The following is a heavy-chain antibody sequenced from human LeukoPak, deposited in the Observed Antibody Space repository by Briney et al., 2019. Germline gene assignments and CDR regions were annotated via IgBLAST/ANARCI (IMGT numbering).Heavy chain of an antibody. J-gene: IGHJ4*02. D-gene: IGHD2-2*01. CDR3: AREGGTVVIGRFDY. Sequence: GGSLRLSCAASGIDFRASGMHWVRQAPGMGLEWVTFIQTDGRDKYYAASVAGRFTISRHNSKNTVYLNMNNLRPDDTALYYCAREGGTVVIGRFDYWGQGTLVTVSS. CDR1: GIDFRASG. V-gene: IGHV3-30*02. CDR2: IQTDGRDK.